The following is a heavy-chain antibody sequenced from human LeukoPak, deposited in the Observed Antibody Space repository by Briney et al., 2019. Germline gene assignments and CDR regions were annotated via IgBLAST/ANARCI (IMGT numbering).Heavy chain of an antibody. CDR3: ARGRGSGRGSSGWYNHWYDP. CDR1: GGSISSYY. Sequence: SETLSLTCTVSGGSISSYYWSWIRQPPGKGLEWMGYIYYSGSTNYNPSLKSRVTISVETSKNQFSLKLSSVTAADTAVKYWARGRGSGRGSSGWYNHWYDPSGQGTQVTVSS. D-gene: IGHD6-19*01. J-gene: IGHJ5*02. V-gene: IGHV4-59*01. CDR2: IYYSGST.